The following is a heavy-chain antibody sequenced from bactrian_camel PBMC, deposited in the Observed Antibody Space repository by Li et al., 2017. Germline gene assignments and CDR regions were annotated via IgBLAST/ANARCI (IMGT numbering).Heavy chain of an antibody. CDR3: VRDSALPS. CDR2: IGFNGIT. CDR1: GFTFSRAP. D-gene: IGHD1*01. V-gene: IGHV3S9*01. J-gene: IGHJ6*01. Sequence: VQLVESGGDLVQPGGSLRLSCVASGFTFSRAPMYWVRQGPGKGLEWVAGIGFNGITHYGSSVEGRFTISRDNARNTVTLQMDNLKPEDTAVYYCVRDSALPSWGQGTQVTVS.